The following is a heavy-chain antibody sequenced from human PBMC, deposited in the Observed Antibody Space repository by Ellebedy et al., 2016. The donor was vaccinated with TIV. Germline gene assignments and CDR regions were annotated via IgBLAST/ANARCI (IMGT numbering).Heavy chain of an antibody. D-gene: IGHD2-15*01. V-gene: IGHV3-30-3*01. CDR1: GFTFSSYA. Sequence: GESLKISCAASGFTFSSYAMHWVRQAPGKGLEWVAVISYDGSNKYYADSVKGRFTISRDNSKNTLYLQMNSLRAEDTAVHYCAREELGYCSGGSCYPLTNPPDYWGQGTLVTVSS. CDR2: ISYDGSNK. CDR3: AREELGYCSGGSCYPLTNPPDY. J-gene: IGHJ4*02.